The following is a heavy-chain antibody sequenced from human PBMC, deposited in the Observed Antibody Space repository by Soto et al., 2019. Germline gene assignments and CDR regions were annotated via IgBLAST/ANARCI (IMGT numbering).Heavy chain of an antibody. Sequence: ASVKVSCKASGYTFTSYDINWVRQATGQGLEWMGWMNPNSGNTGYAQKFQGRVTMTRNTSISTAYMELSSLRSEDTAVYYCARGLGVPAARRQGFDYWGQGTLVTVSS. J-gene: IGHJ4*02. V-gene: IGHV1-8*01. CDR2: MNPNSGNT. CDR1: GYTFTSYD. CDR3: ARGLGVPAARRQGFDY. D-gene: IGHD2-2*01.